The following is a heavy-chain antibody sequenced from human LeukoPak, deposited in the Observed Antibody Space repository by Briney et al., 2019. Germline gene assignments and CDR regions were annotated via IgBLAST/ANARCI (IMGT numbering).Heavy chain of an antibody. CDR3: ARAGGYCSGGSCYMAYYFDY. CDR2: INHSGST. Sequence: SETLSLTCTVSGGSISSSSYYWGWIRQPPGKGLEWIGEINHSGSTNYNPSLKSRVTISVDTSKNQFSLKLSSVTAADTAVYYCARAGGYCSGGSCYMAYYFDYWGQGTLVTVSS. J-gene: IGHJ4*02. CDR1: GGSISSSSYY. D-gene: IGHD2-15*01. V-gene: IGHV4-39*07.